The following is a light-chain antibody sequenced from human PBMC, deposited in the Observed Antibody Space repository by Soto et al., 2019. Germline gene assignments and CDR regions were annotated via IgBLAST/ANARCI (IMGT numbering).Light chain of an antibody. Sequence: IQMTQSPSTLSASVGDRVAITCRASQSIGSWLAWYQKKPGKAPRFLIYKASTLQTGVPSRFSGSGSGTEFTLTISSLQPYDFATYYCQQYNDYAWTFGQGTKVEIK. CDR2: KAS. CDR3: QQYNDYAWT. J-gene: IGKJ1*01. V-gene: IGKV1-5*03. CDR1: QSIGSW.